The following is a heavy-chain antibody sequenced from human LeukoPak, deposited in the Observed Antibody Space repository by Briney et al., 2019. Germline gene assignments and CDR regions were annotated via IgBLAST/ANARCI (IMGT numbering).Heavy chain of an antibody. D-gene: IGHD4-11*01. V-gene: IGHV1-2*02. CDR2: INPNSGGT. J-gene: IGHJ4*02. CDR3: ARDAIVRDYSNSDY. CDR1: GYTFINYG. Sequence: ASVKVSCKASGYTFINYGISWVRQAPGQGLEWMGWINPNSGGTNYAQKFQGRVTMTRDTSISTAYMELSRLTSDDTAVYYCARDAIVRDYSNSDYWGQGTLVTVSS.